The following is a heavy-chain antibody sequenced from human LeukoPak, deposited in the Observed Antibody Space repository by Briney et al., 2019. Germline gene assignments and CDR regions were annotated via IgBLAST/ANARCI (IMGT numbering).Heavy chain of an antibody. V-gene: IGHV3-7*01. Sequence: GGSLRLSCAASGFTFSSYLMTWVRQTPGKGLEWVANIKQDGIEIYYVDSVKGRFTISRDNAKNSLYMQMNSLRAEDTAVYYCARVGEFLRSPYYYMDVWGKGTTVTVSS. D-gene: IGHD3-3*01. J-gene: IGHJ6*03. CDR3: ARVGEFLRSPYYYMDV. CDR2: IKQDGIEI. CDR1: GFTFSSYL.